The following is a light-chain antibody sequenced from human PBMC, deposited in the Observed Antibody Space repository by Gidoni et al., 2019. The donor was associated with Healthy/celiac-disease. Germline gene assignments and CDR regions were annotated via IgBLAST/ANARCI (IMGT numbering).Light chain of an antibody. CDR3: MQALQTPPT. J-gene: IGKJ4*01. CDR2: LGS. Sequence: DIVMTQSPLSLPVTPGEPASISCRSSQSLLHSNGYNYLDWYLQKPGQSPQLLIYLGSNRASGVPDMFSGSGSGTDFTLKIRRVEAEDVGVYYCMQALQTPPTFGGGTKVEIK. CDR1: QSLLHSNGYNY. V-gene: IGKV2-28*01.